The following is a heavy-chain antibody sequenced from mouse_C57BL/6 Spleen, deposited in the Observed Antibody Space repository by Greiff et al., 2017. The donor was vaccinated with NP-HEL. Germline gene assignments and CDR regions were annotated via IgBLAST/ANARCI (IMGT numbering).Heavy chain of an antibody. CDR1: GYTFTSYW. V-gene: IGHV1-64*01. D-gene: IGHD1-1*02. CDR3: ARSGGKRTWFAD. Sequence: QVQLQQPGAELVKPGASVKLSCKASGYTFTSYWMHWVKQRPGQGLEWIGMIHPNSGSTNYNEKFKSKATLTVDTSSSTAYMQLSSLTSEDSAVYYCARSGGKRTWFADWGQGTLVTVSA. J-gene: IGHJ3*01. CDR2: IHPNSGST.